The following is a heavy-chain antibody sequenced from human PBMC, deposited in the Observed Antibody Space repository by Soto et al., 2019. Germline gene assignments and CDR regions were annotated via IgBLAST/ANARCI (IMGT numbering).Heavy chain of an antibody. Sequence: QEQLVQSGAEVKKPGASVKGSCKTSGYTFTDYDINWVRQATGRGLAWIGSRNPNSGETGHAQKLQGRFTMTRSSALSTADLELSSLRPEDTSAYYCARVAVAARPRWYNWFDPWGQGTLVTVSS. CDR2: RNPNSGET. J-gene: IGHJ5*02. CDR1: GYTFTDYD. D-gene: IGHD2-15*01. CDR3: ARVAVAARPRWYNWFDP. V-gene: IGHV1-8*01.